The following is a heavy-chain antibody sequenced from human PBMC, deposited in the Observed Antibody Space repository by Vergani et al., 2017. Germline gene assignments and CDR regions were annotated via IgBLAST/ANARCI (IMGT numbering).Heavy chain of an antibody. CDR2: IYWNDER. Sequence: QITLKESGPTLVKPTQTLTLTCTVSGFSLDTSGVGVAWIRQPPGKALECLGLIYWNDERRYSPSLSGRLTIIRDTSKTEVVLTMTNMDPADTTKYYCAHKPVPFLGFGELCDYFDYRGQGTLVTGSS. V-gene: IGHV2-5*01. CDR1: GFSLDTSGVG. D-gene: IGHD3-10*01. J-gene: IGHJ4*02. CDR3: AHKPVPFLGFGELCDYFDY.